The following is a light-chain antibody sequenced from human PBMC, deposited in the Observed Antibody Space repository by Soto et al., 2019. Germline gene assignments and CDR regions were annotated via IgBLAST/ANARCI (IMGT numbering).Light chain of an antibody. Sequence: DIVMTQSPLSLPVTPGEPASISCRSSQSLLHSNGYNYLDWYLQKPGQSPQLLIYLGSNRASGVPDRFSGSGSGTDFTLKISRVEAEDVGVYYCMQALPTPHYTFGQGTKLEIK. V-gene: IGKV2-28*01. CDR2: LGS. CDR1: QSLLHSNGYNY. J-gene: IGKJ2*01. CDR3: MQALPTPHYT.